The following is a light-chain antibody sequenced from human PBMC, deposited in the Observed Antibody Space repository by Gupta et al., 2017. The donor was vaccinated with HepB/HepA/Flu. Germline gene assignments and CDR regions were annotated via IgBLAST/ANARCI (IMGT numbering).Light chain of an antibody. V-gene: IGKV1-39*01. CDR3: QQSYSTPNT. CDR2: VAS. Sequence: DIQMTQSPSSLSASVGDRVTITCRASQSISSYLNWYQQKPGKAPNLLIYVASNLQSGVPSRFSGSGSGTDFTLTISSLQPEDFATYYCQQSYSTPNTFGGGTKVDIK. CDR1: QSISSY. J-gene: IGKJ4*01.